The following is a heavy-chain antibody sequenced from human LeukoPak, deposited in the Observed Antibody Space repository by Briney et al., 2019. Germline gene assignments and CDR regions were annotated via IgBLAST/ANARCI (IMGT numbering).Heavy chain of an antibody. D-gene: IGHD2-2*01. CDR2: ISHGDIT. V-gene: IGHV4-34*01. J-gene: IGHJ4*02. CDR3: GIFMDVVPGSMS. CDR1: DGSLINYY. Sequence: SETLSLTCGVYDGSLINYYCHWIRQAPGQGLEWTGEISHGDITKHNPSLKSRVTMSQDTSKRQFSLEMNSMTAADTGVYYCGIFMDVVPGSMSWGLGTLVTVSS.